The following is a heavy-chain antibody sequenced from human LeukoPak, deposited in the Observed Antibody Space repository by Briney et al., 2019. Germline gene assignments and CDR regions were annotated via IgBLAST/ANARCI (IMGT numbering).Heavy chain of an antibody. V-gene: IGHV1-58*01. D-gene: IGHD4-17*01. CDR1: GFIFSSSA. J-gene: IGHJ1*01. CDR2: IVVGSGNT. CDR3: VADCYGDCID. Sequence: GTSVKVSCKASGFIFSSSAVQWVRQARGQRLEWIGWIVVGSGNTNYAQNFQERVTITRDMSTSTAYMELSSLRSEDTAVYYCVADCYGDCIDWGQGTLVTVSS.